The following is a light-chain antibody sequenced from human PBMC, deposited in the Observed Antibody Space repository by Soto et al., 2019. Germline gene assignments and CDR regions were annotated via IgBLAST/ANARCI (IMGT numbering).Light chain of an antibody. V-gene: IGLV2-14*01. Sequence: QSVLTQPASVSGSPGQAITISCTGTSSDVGGYNYVSWYQQHPGKAPKLMIYEVSNRPSGVSDRFSGSKSGNTASLTISGLQAEDEADYYCTSYTSSSTPVFGTGTKGTVL. CDR1: SSDVGGYNY. CDR3: TSYTSSSTPV. J-gene: IGLJ1*01. CDR2: EVS.